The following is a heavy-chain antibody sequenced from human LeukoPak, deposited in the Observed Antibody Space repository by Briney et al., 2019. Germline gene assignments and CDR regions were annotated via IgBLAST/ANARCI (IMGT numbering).Heavy chain of an antibody. CDR2: ISAYNGNT. Sequence: ASVKVSCKASGYTFTSYGISWVRQAPGQGLEWMGWISAYNGNTNYAQKLQGRVTMTTDTSTSTAYMELRSLRSEDTAVYYCARGFTIFGVERAFDIWGQGTMVTVSS. J-gene: IGHJ3*02. CDR3: ARGFTIFGVERAFDI. V-gene: IGHV1-18*01. CDR1: GYTFTSYG. D-gene: IGHD3-3*01.